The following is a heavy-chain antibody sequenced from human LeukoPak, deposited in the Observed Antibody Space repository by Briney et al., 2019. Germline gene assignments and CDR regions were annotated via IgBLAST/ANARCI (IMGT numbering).Heavy chain of an antibody. CDR2: IIPIFGTA. D-gene: IGHD2-2*02. Sequence: SVKVSCKASGGTFSSYAISWVRQAPGQGLEWMGGIIPIFGTANYAQKFQGRVTITADESTSTAYMEQSSLRSEDKAVYYCARYCSSTSCYTYFDYWGQGTLVTVSS. V-gene: IGHV1-69*13. CDR3: ARYCSSTSCYTYFDY. J-gene: IGHJ4*02. CDR1: GGTFSSYA.